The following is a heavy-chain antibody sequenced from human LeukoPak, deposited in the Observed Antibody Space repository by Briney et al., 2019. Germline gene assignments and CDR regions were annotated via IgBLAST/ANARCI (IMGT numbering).Heavy chain of an antibody. D-gene: IGHD1-1*01. CDR3: ARDSGAVHLYYYYYMDV. V-gene: IGHV6-1*01. CDR1: GDSVSSNSAA. J-gene: IGHJ6*03. CDR2: TYYRSKWYN. Sequence: SQTLSLTCAISGDSVSSNSAAWNWIRQSPSRGLEWLGRTYYRSKWYNDYAVSVKSRITINPDTSKNQFSLQLNSVTPEDTAVYYCARDSGAVHLYYYYYMDVWGKGTTVTISS.